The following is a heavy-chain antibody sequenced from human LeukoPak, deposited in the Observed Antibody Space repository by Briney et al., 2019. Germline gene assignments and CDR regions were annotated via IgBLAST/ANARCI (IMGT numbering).Heavy chain of an antibody. D-gene: IGHD2-2*01. Sequence: GGSLRLSCAASGFRFDGYGMSWVRPVPGKGLQWVAGTNWDGASTGYADSVKGRFTISRDNGKNFVYLQMNSLRVEDTALYFCGRVYCSTTSCYDYYDYYMDVWGKGTTVTVSS. CDR2: TNWDGAST. V-gene: IGHV3-20*04. CDR3: GRVYCSTTSCYDYYDYYMDV. CDR1: GFRFDGYG. J-gene: IGHJ6*03.